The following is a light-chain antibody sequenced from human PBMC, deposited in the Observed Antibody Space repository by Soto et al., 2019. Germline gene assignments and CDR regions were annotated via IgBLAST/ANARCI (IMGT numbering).Light chain of an antibody. J-gene: IGKJ4*01. CDR3: QQSYSALPLT. CDR2: VAS. Sequence: DLQMTQSPSSLSASVGDRVTITCRASQSIGTYLNWYQQKPGKAPTLLIFVASSLQIGVPSRFRGSGSGTDFTLTISGLQPEDFATYYCQQSYSALPLTFGGGTKVEMK. CDR1: QSIGTY. V-gene: IGKV1-39*01.